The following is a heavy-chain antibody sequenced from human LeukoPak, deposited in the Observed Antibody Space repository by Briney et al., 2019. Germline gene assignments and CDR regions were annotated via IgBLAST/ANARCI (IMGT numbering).Heavy chain of an antibody. V-gene: IGHV6-1*01. CDR1: GDSVSSNSAA. Sequence: SQTLSLTCAISGDSVSSNSAAWNWIRQSPSRGLEWLGRTYYRSKWYNDYAVSVKSRITINPDTSKNQFSLQLNSVTPEDTAVYYCAKSIGYFDRFLPFQHWGQGSLVAVSS. J-gene: IGHJ1*01. CDR2: TYYRSKWYN. D-gene: IGHD3-9*01. CDR3: AKSIGYFDRFLPFQH.